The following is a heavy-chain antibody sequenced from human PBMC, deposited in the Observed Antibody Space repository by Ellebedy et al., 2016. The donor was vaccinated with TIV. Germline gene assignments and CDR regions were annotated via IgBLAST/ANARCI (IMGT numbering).Heavy chain of an antibody. CDR3: AADPENDYGDPDH. J-gene: IGHJ4*02. D-gene: IGHD4/OR15-4a*01. CDR1: GFPFINSV. V-gene: IGHV1-58*02. Sequence: SVKVSCXTSGFPFINSVIQWVRQARGQRLEWIGWILIGSGDTKFAQIFQERVTMTRDMSTDSAFMELSGLTSEDTAVYYCAADPENDYGDPDHWGQGTLVTVSP. CDR2: ILIGSGDT.